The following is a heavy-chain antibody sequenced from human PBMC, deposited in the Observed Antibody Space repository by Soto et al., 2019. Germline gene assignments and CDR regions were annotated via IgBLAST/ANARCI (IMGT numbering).Heavy chain of an antibody. CDR1: GGSISTRSSY. Sequence: SETLSLTCTVSGGSISTRSSYWGWIRQPPGKGLEWIGYIYYSGSTNYNPSLKSRVTISVDTSKNQFSLKLSSVTAADTAVYYCAREAGTTIDYWGQGTLVTVSS. CDR2: IYYSGST. J-gene: IGHJ4*02. V-gene: IGHV4-61*01. D-gene: IGHD1-7*01. CDR3: AREAGTTIDY.